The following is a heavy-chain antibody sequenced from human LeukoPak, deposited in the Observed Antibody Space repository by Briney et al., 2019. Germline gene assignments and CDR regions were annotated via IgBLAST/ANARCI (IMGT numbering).Heavy chain of an antibody. CDR3: AREGGIPRRDGYNFDY. V-gene: IGHV1-69*05. Sequence: SVKVSCKASGGTFSSYAISWVRQAPGQGLEWMGRIIPIFVTANYAQKFQGRVTITTDESTSTAYMELSSLRSEDTAVYYCAREGGIPRRDGYNFDYWGQGTLVSVSS. CDR2: IIPIFVTA. CDR1: GGTFSSYA. J-gene: IGHJ4*02. D-gene: IGHD5-24*01.